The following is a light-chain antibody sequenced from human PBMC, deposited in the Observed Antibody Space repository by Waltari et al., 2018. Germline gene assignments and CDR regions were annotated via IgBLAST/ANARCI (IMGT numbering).Light chain of an antibody. CDR2: WAS. CDR1: QSVFHTNDKNY. V-gene: IGKV4-1*01. J-gene: IGKJ2*01. Sequence: DIVMTQSPDSLAVSLGERAVINCKSSQSVFHTNDKNYLAWYQQKPGQPPKLRIYWASARESGGPDRVSGSGSGTDFTLAISSLQPEDVAVYYCQQYYSSPNTFGQGTKVEIK. CDR3: QQYYSSPNT.